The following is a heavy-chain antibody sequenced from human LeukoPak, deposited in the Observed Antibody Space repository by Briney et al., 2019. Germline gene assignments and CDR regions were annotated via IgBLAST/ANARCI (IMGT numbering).Heavy chain of an antibody. V-gene: IGHV4-34*01. CDR2: INQSGST. J-gene: IGHJ4*02. CDR3: ARGSYSNFFDY. Sequence: PSETLSLTCAVYGGSFSGYYWSWIRQPPGKGLEWIGEINQSGSTNYNPSLKSRVTISVDKSKNQFSLKLSSVTVAETAVYYCARGSYSNFFDYWGQGTLVTVSS. D-gene: IGHD4-11*01. CDR1: GGSFSGYY.